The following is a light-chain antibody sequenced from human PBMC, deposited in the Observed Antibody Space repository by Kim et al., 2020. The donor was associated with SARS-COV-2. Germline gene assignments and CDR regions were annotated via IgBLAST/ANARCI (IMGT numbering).Light chain of an antibody. CDR3: NSRASNNNVV. J-gene: IGLJ2*01. V-gene: IGLV3-19*01. Sequence: SSELTQDPAVSVALGQTVRITCQGDSLRSYYATWYQQNPGQAPILVIFGKNNRPPGIPDRFSGSISGNTAPLPIPGTQAGDEADNYFNSRASNNNVVF. CDR2: GKN. CDR1: SLRSYY.